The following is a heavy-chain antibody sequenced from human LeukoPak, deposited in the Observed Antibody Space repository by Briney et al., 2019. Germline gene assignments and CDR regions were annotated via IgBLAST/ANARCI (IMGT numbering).Heavy chain of an antibody. J-gene: IGHJ3*02. CDR1: GGSISSGSYC. CDR3: ARVGYYCSSTSCRGAFDI. Sequence: SETLSLTCTVSGGSISSGSYCWSWIRQPAGKGLEWIGRIYTSGSTNYNPSLESRVTISVDTSKNQFSLKLSSVTAADTAVYYCARVGYYCSSTSCRGAFDIWGQGTMVTVSS. D-gene: IGHD2-2*01. CDR2: IYTSGST. V-gene: IGHV4-61*02.